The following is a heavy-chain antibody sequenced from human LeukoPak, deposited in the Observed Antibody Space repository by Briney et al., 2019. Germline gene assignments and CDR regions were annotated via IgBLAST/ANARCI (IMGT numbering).Heavy chain of an antibody. D-gene: IGHD6-19*01. J-gene: IGHJ4*02. CDR2: MSGSGGST. CDR3: AKNQGQWLVPVDY. V-gene: IGHV3-23*01. CDR1: GFTFSNYA. Sequence: GGSLRLSCAASGFTFSNYAMSWIRQAPGKGLEWVSSMSGSGGSTYYADSVKGRFTISRDNSKNTLYLQMNNLRAEDTALYYCAKNQGQWLVPVDYWGQGTLVTVSS.